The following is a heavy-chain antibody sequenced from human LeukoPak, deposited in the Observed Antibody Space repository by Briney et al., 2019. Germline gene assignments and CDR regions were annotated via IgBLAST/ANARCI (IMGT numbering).Heavy chain of an antibody. D-gene: IGHD3-22*01. J-gene: IGHJ4*02. Sequence: GRSLRLSCAASGFTFSSYAMHWVRQAPGKGLEWVAVISYDGSNEYYADSVKGRFTISRDNSKNTLYLQMNSLRAEDTAVYYCARDPYYYDSSGFDYWGQGTLVTVSS. V-gene: IGHV3-30-3*01. CDR3: ARDPYYYDSSGFDY. CDR2: ISYDGSNE. CDR1: GFTFSSYA.